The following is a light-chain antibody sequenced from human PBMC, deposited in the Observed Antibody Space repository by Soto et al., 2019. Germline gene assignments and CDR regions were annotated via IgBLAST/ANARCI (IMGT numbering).Light chain of an antibody. Sequence: DIVLTQSPGTLSLSPGERATLSCRASQSVSSSYLAWYQQKPGQAPRLLIYGTSTRATGIPDRFSGSGSGTDFTLTISRLEPEDFAVYYCQQYGGSPPDTFGQGTKLEI. CDR1: QSVSSSY. J-gene: IGKJ2*01. CDR3: QQYGGSPPDT. CDR2: GTS. V-gene: IGKV3-20*01.